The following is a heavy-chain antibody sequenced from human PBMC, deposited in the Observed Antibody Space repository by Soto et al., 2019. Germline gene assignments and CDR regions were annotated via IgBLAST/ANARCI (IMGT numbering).Heavy chain of an antibody. V-gene: IGHV4-4*02. CDR2: IYHSGST. CDR1: GGSISSSNW. CDR3: ASFLPPSGGFDY. D-gene: IGHD3-10*01. J-gene: IGHJ4*02. Sequence: PSETLSLTCAVSGGSISSSNWWSWVRQPPGKGLEWIGEIYHSGSTNYNPSLKSRVTISVDKSKNQFSLKLSSVTAADTAVYYCASFLPPSGGFDYWGQGTLVNVSS.